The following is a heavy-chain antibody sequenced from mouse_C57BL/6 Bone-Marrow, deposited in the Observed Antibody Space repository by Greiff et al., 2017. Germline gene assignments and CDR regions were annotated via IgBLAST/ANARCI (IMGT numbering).Heavy chain of an antibody. V-gene: IGHV1-7*01. CDR1: GYTFTSYW. Sequence: VQLQQSGAELAKPGASVKLSCKASGYTFTSYWMHWVKQRPGQGLEWIGYINPSSGYTKYNQKFKDKATLTADKSSSTAYMQLSSLTDEDAAVYCCASDYWVAYWGQGTLVTVSA. CDR2: INPSSGYT. J-gene: IGHJ3*01. D-gene: IGHD2-13*01. CDR3: ASDYWVAY.